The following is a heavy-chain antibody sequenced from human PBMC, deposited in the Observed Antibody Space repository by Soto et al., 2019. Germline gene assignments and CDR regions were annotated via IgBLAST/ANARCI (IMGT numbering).Heavy chain of an antibody. CDR2: ISPYNGNT. Sequence: QVQLVQSGAEVKKPGASVKVSCKASGYTFTNYGIGWVRQAPGQGLEWVGWISPYNGNTKYAQKFQGRVTLTTDTSTSTAYMEVRSMRSDDTAVYYCARGGCSGGSCPENWFDPWGRGTLVIVSS. D-gene: IGHD2-15*01. V-gene: IGHV1-18*01. CDR3: ARGGCSGGSCPENWFDP. J-gene: IGHJ5*02. CDR1: GYTFTNYG.